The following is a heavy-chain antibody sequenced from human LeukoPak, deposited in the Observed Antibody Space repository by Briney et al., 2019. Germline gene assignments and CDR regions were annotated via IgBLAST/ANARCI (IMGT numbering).Heavy chain of an antibody. D-gene: IGHD3-16*01. CDR3: WKDLAGASDIGGSGGDY. CDR1: GFTFSSYG. V-gene: IGHV3-30*19. J-gene: IGHJ4*02. Sequence: PGGSLRLSCAASGFTFSSYGMHWVRQAPGTGLEWVAVISHDGDHKYHADSVKGRFTISRDNSKNTLYLQMNSLRAEDTAVYYWWKDLAGASDIGGSGGDYWGQGTLVPGSS. CDR2: ISHDGDHK.